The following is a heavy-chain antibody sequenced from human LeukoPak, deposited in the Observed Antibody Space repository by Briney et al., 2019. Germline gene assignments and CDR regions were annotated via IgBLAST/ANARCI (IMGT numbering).Heavy chain of an antibody. J-gene: IGHJ4*02. CDR1: GYSLTGYH. CDR2: INPNSGDT. D-gene: IGHD2-2*01. Sequence: GASVTVSCTASGYSLTGYHMHWVRQAPGRGLEWMGRINPNSGDTNYAQKFQGRVTMTRDTSISTAYMELSRLRSDDTAVYYCARDYCSSTSCLFDYWGQGTLVTVSS. CDR3: ARDYCSSTSCLFDY. V-gene: IGHV1-2*06.